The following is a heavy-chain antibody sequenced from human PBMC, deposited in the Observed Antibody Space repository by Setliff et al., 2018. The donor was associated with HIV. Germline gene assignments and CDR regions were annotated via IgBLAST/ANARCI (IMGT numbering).Heavy chain of an antibody. CDR1: GGSIGSTDYY. V-gene: IGHV4-39*07. J-gene: IGHJ3*02. CDR2: IDYSGNT. CDR3: ASGGVDFVWGSYSPVPI. Sequence: SSETLSLTCTVSGGSIGSTDYYWGWIRQPPGKGLEWIGTIDYSGNTYYNPSLKSRVTISVDTSKNQFSLKLSSVTAADTAVYYCASGGVDFVWGSYSPVPIWGQGTMVTVSS. D-gene: IGHD3-16*01.